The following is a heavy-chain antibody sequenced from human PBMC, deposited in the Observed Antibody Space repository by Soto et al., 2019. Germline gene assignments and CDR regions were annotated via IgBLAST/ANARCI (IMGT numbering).Heavy chain of an antibody. V-gene: IGHV3-30*03. J-gene: IGHJ5*02. D-gene: IGHD3-10*01. CDR1: GFTFSSYS. CDR3: ASDYYGSGTRRYNWFDP. Sequence: GGSLRLSCAASGFTFSSYSMNWVRQAPGKGLEWVAVITSDGSNKYYADSVKGRFTISRDNSKNTLYLQMNSLRAEDTAVYYCASDYYGSGTRRYNWFDPWGQGTLVTVSS. CDR2: ITSDGSNK.